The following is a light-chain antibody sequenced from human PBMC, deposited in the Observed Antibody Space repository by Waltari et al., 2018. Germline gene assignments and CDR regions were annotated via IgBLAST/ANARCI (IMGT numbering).Light chain of an antibody. CDR3: QAWDSSTVV. CDR1: KLGAKY. V-gene: IGLV3-1*01. CDR2: QDT. J-gene: IGLJ2*01. Sequence: SYELTQPPSVSVSPGQTASITCSGDKLGAKYAYRYQQKPGQSPVLVIYQDTKRPSGIPERFSGSNSGNTATLTISGTQAMDEADYYCQAWDSSTVVFGGGTKLTVL.